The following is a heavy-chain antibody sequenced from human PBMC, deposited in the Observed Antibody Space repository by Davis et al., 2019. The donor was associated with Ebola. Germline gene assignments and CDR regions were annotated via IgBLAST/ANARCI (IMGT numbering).Heavy chain of an antibody. Sequence: MPSETLSLTCAVYGGSFSGYYWSWIRQPPGKGLEWIGEINHSGSTNYNPSLKSRVTISVDTSKNQFSLKLSSVTAADTAVYYCARGTYYYDSSGYWHWFDPWGQGTLVTVSS. J-gene: IGHJ5*02. CDR2: INHSGST. D-gene: IGHD3-22*01. V-gene: IGHV4-34*01. CDR1: GGSFSGYY. CDR3: ARGTYYYDSSGYWHWFDP.